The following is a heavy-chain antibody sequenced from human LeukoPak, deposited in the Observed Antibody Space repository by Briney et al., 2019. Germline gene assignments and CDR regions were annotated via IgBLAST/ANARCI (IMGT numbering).Heavy chain of an antibody. J-gene: IGHJ4*02. V-gene: IGHV4-34*01. D-gene: IGHD6-13*01. CDR1: GGSFSGYY. CDR3: ASSSSWYKYYFDY. CDR2: INHSGST. Sequence: PSETLSLTCAVYGGSFSGYYWRWIRQPPGKGLEWIGEINHSGSTNYNPSLKSRVTISVDTSKNQFSLKLSSVTAADTAVYYCASSSSWYKYYFDYWGQGTLVTVSS.